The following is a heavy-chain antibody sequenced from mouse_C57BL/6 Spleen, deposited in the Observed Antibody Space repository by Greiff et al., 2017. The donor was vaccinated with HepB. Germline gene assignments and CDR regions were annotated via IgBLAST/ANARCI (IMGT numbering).Heavy chain of an antibody. J-gene: IGHJ4*01. CDR1: GYTFTSYG. D-gene: IGHD1-1*01. CDR2: IYPRSGNT. V-gene: IGHV1-81*01. CDR3: ANYGGAMDY. Sequence: VKVVESGAELARPGASVKLSCKASGYTFTSYGISWVKQRTGQGLEWIGEIYPRSGNTYYNEKFKGKATLTADKSSSTAYMELRSLTSEDSAVYFCANYGGAMDYWGQGTSVTVSS.